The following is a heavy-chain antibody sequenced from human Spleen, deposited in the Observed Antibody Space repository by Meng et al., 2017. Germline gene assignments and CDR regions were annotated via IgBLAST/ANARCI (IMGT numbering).Heavy chain of an antibody. Sequence: HVRLQQLGAGLLKPSGALSLTCGVYGGSFSGYYWSWIRQPPGKGLEWIGEINHSGSTNYNPSLKSRVTISVDTSKNQFSLKLSSVTAADTAVYYCAREGRSHQVGVSVYWGQGNLVTVSS. CDR1: GGSFSGYY. CDR2: INHSGST. V-gene: IGHV4-34*01. D-gene: IGHD2-21*01. J-gene: IGHJ4*02. CDR3: AREGRSHQVGVSVY.